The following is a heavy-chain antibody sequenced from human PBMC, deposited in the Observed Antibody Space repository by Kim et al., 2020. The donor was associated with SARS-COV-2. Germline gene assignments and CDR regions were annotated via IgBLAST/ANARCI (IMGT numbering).Heavy chain of an antibody. Sequence: ASVKVSCKASGYTFTSYGISWVRQAPGQGREWMGWISAYNGNTNYAQKLQGRVTMTTDTSTSTAYMELRSLRSDDTAVYYCAKAGYYYGSGSYFSPVYYYYMDVWGKGTTVTVSS. D-gene: IGHD3-10*01. CDR3: AKAGYYYGSGSYFSPVYYYYMDV. CDR1: GYTFTSYG. V-gene: IGHV1-18*01. CDR2: ISAYNGNT. J-gene: IGHJ6*03.